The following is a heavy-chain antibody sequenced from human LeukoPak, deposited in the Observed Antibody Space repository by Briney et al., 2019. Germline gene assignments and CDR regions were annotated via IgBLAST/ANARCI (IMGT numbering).Heavy chain of an antibody. Sequence: GGSLRLSCAASGFTFSSYAMSWVRQAPGKELEWVSAISGSGGSTYYADSVKGRFTISRDNSKNTLYLQMNSLRAEDTAVYYCARGPVVPSATYFFDYWGQGTLVVVSS. CDR3: ARGPVVPSATYFFDY. J-gene: IGHJ4*02. CDR2: ISGSGGST. CDR1: GFTFSSYA. D-gene: IGHD2-2*01. V-gene: IGHV3-23*01.